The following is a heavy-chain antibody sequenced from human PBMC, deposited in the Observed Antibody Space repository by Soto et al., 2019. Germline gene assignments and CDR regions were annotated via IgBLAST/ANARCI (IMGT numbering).Heavy chain of an antibody. V-gene: IGHV4-34*01. Sequence: VQVQQWGAGLLKPSETLTLTCAVYDESFSIFDWSWIRQPPGKGLEWIGEISQSGSSNYNQSLKSRVTISGDTSKNQFSLRVSSVTAADTAVYYCARRWGAALARSFDYWGQGAMVSVSS. CDR1: DESFSIFD. CDR3: ARRWGAALARSFDY. CDR2: ISQSGSS. D-gene: IGHD6-6*01. J-gene: IGHJ4*02.